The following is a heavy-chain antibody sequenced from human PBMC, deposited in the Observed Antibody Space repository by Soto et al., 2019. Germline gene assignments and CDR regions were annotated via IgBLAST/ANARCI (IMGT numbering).Heavy chain of an antibody. Sequence: QVQLQQWGAGLLKPSETLSLTCAVYGGSFSGYYWSWIRQPPGKGLEWIGEINHSGSTNYNPSLKSRVTISVDTSKNQFSLKLSSVTAADTAVYYCARTSYVDIVATRQFDYWGQGTLVPVSS. J-gene: IGHJ4*02. CDR2: INHSGST. V-gene: IGHV4-34*01. CDR1: GGSFSGYY. D-gene: IGHD5-12*01. CDR3: ARTSYVDIVATRQFDY.